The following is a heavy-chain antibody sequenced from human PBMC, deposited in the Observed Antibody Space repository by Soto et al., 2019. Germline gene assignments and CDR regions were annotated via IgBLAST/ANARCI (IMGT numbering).Heavy chain of an antibody. CDR3: ASDLTIGGFLDP. CDR1: GASINSYY. V-gene: IGHV4-59*01. D-gene: IGHD3-10*01. CDR2: IYYTGRT. J-gene: IGHJ5*02. Sequence: SETLSLTCTVSGASINSYYWTWIRQPPGKELEWIGYIYYTGRTNCNPSLKSRVTMSVDTSRNQFSLRLTSVTTADTAVYYCASDLTIGGFLDPWGQGTLVTVSS.